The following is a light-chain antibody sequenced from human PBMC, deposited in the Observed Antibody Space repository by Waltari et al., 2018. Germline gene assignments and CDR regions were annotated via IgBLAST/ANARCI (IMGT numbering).Light chain of an antibody. Sequence: DIQLTQSPSFLSASVGDRVTITCRASQGISSYLPWYQKKPGKAPNLLISEASTLQSGVPSRFSGTGSETEFTLTISSLQPEDFATYFCQHLNSYPPTFGPGTIVDIK. J-gene: IGKJ3*01. CDR1: QGISSY. CDR2: EAS. CDR3: QHLNSYPPT. V-gene: IGKV1-9*01.